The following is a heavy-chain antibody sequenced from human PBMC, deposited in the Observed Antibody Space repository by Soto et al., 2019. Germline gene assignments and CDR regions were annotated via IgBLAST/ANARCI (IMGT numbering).Heavy chain of an antibody. J-gene: IGHJ4*02. CDR1: GDSISSYY. V-gene: IGHV4-59*01. CDR2: IHFSGST. Sequence: SETLSLTCTVSGDSISSYYWSWIRQPPGKGLEWVAYIHFSGSTIYNPSLRSRAIISMDTSNHQFSLKLNSVTAADTAVYYCARTSVPGVAVGFFDSWGQGTLVTVSS. CDR3: ARTSVPGVAVGFFDS. D-gene: IGHD6-19*01.